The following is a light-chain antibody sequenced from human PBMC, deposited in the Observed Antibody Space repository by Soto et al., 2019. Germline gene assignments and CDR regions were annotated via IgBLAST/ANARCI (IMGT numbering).Light chain of an antibody. CDR3: QSYDSRLSAWV. J-gene: IGLJ3*02. Sequence: QSVLTQPPSVSGAPGQRVTISCTGSGSNLGAGYDVHWYQHLPETAPKLLMYRNSNRPSGVPDRFSGSKSGTSASLAITGLQAEDEADFYCQSYDSRLSAWVFGGGTKVTVL. CDR2: RNS. V-gene: IGLV1-40*01. CDR1: GSNLGAGYD.